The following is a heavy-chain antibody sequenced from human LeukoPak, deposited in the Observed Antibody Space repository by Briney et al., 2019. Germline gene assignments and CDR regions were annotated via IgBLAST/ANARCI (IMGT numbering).Heavy chain of an antibody. CDR1: GFTFSSYA. V-gene: IGHV3-30*14. CDR3: ARNPSSIWSAPVDY. CDR2: ISYDGSNK. Sequence: GGSLRLSCAASGFTFSSYAMHWVRQAPGKGLEWVAVISYDGSNKYYADSVKGRFTISRDNSKNTLFLQMSSLRADDTAVYYCARNPSSIWSAPVDYWGQGTLVTVSS. D-gene: IGHD6-13*01. J-gene: IGHJ4*02.